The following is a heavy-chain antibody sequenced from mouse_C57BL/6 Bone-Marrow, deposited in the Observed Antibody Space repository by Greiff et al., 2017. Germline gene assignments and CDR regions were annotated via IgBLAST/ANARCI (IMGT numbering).Heavy chain of an antibody. CDR2: IDPETGGT. CDR3: TREYYYYGSPCFAY. D-gene: IGHD1-1*01. J-gene: IGHJ3*01. Sequence: QVQLQQSGAELVRPGASVTLSCTASGYTFTDYEMHWVKQTPVHGLEWIGAIDPETGGTAYNQKFKGKAILTADKSSSTAYMELRSLTSEDSAVYYCTREYYYYGSPCFAYWGQGTLVTVSA. CDR1: GYTFTDYE. V-gene: IGHV1-15*01.